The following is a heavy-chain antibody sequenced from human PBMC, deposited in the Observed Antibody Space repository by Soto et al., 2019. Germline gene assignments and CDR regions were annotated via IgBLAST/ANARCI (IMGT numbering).Heavy chain of an antibody. CDR3: AADDGSGSYPPNFDY. CDR2: INPASGDT. D-gene: IGHD1-26*01. CDR1: GYTFNKYP. J-gene: IGHJ4*02. V-gene: IGHV1-3*01. Sequence: ASVKVSCKTSGYTFNKYPIHWVRQAPGQGLEWMGWINPASGDTGFSQKFQERVTITRDTSTSTAYMELSSLRSEDTAVYYCAADDGSGSYPPNFDYWGQGTLVNVS.